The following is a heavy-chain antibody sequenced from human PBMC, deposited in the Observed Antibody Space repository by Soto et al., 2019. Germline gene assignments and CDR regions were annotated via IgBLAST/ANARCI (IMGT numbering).Heavy chain of an antibody. CDR3: ARDPWAADY. D-gene: IGHD1-26*01. CDR1: GFTVSTKD. J-gene: IGHJ4*02. V-gene: IGHV3-66*01. Sequence: GGSLRLSCAASGFTVSTKDRSGVRQAPGKGRGGGSVIYRGGGTFYAESARGRFTISRDNSKNPVNLQMHSLRAEDTAVDYCARDPWAADYWGQGTLVNVSS. CDR2: IYRGGGT.